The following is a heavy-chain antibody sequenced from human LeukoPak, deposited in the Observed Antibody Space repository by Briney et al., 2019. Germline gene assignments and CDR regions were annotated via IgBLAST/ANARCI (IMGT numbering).Heavy chain of an antibody. J-gene: IGHJ5*02. CDR1: GFTFSSYA. Sequence: PGGSLRLSCAASGFTFSSYAMHWVRQALGKGLEWVAVISYDGSNKYYADSVKGRFTISRDNSKNTLYLQMNSLRAEDTAVYYCARAPGEWARGVCWFDPWGQGTLVTVSS. V-gene: IGHV3-30-3*01. D-gene: IGHD3-16*01. CDR2: ISYDGSNK. CDR3: ARAPGEWARGVCWFDP.